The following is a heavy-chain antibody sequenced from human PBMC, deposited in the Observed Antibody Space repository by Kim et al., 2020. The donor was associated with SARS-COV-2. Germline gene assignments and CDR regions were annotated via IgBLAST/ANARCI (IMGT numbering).Heavy chain of an antibody. CDR3: ARRRGGEIGYYDSSGYYWGFDY. Sequence: SVKVSCKASGGTFSSYAISWVRQAPGQGLEWMGGIIPIFGTANYAQKFQGRVTITADESTSTAYMELSSLRSEDTAVYYCARRRGGEIGYYDSSGYYWGFDYWGQGSLVTVSS. V-gene: IGHV1-69*13. D-gene: IGHD3-22*01. J-gene: IGHJ4*02. CDR2: IIPIFGTA. CDR1: GGTFSSYA.